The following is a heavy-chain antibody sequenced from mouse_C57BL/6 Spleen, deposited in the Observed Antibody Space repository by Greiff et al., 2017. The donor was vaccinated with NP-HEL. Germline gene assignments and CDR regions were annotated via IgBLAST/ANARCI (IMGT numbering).Heavy chain of an antibody. Sequence: DVKLVESGAELVRPGASVKLSCTASGFNIKDDYMHWVKQRPEQGLEWIGWIVPENGDNEYASTFQGKGTITADTSSNTAYRQISSLTSEDTAVYYCTTRVVTTIDYWGQGTTLTVSS. D-gene: IGHD2-3*01. CDR2: IVPENGDN. CDR1: GFNIKDDY. V-gene: IGHV14-4*01. CDR3: TTRVVTTIDY. J-gene: IGHJ2*01.